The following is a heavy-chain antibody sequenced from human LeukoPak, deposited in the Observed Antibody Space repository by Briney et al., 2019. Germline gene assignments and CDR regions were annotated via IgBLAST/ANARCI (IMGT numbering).Heavy chain of an antibody. CDR1: GFTFNNYA. J-gene: IGHJ4*02. CDR2: LSGGSSVT. CDR3: AKDFGGDSSGYFDY. D-gene: IGHD3-22*01. V-gene: IGHV3-23*01. Sequence: GGSLRLSCVASGFTFNNYAMSWVRQTPGKGLEWVSILSGGSSVTYHADSVKGRFTISRDNSKNTLYLQMNSLRAEDTAVYYCAKDFGGDSSGYFDYWGQGTLVTVSS.